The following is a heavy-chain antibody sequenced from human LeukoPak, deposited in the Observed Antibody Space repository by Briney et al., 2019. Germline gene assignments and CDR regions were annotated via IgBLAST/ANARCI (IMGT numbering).Heavy chain of an antibody. D-gene: IGHD6-6*01. CDR2: INAGNGNT. Sequence: ASVKVSCKASGYTFTSYAMHWVRQAPGQRLEWMGWINAGNGNTKYSQKFQGRVTITRGTSASTAYMELSSLRSEDTAVYYCARGEQLVRAFDIWGQGTMVTVSS. CDR3: ARGEQLVRAFDI. CDR1: GYTFTSYA. J-gene: IGHJ3*02. V-gene: IGHV1-3*01.